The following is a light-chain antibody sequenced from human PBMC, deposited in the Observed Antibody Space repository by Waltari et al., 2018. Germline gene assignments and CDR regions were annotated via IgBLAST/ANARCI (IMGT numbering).Light chain of an antibody. Sequence: IVLTQSPATLSLSPGERATPSYRASQSVSSYLAWYQQKPDQAPRLLIYDASNRATGIPARFRGSGSGTDFRLSISSLEPEDFAVYYCQQRSNWPPYMYTFGQGTKLEIK. CDR3: QQRSNWPPYMYT. J-gene: IGKJ2*01. CDR1: QSVSSY. V-gene: IGKV3-11*01. CDR2: DAS.